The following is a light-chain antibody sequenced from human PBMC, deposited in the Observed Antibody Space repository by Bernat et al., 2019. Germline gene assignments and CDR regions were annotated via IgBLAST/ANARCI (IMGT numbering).Light chain of an antibody. CDR3: GSYAGNHNGV. J-gene: IGLJ3*02. Sequence: QSALTPPPSASGSPGQSVTVSCTGTSNDVGGYIYVSWYQHHSGKAPKLIIYEVNKRPSGVPDRFSGIKYGNTASLPVSGLQAEDEAIYYCGSYAGNHNGVFGGGTKLTV. CDR1: SNDVGGYIY. V-gene: IGLV2-8*01. CDR2: EVN.